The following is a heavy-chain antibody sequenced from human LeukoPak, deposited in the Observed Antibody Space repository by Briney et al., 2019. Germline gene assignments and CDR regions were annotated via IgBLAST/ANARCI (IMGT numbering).Heavy chain of an antibody. CDR3: AKDGLGIWSRGYFDY. D-gene: IGHD7-27*01. V-gene: IGHV1-18*01. J-gene: IGHJ4*02. CDR2: ISAYNGNT. Sequence: ASVKVSCKASGYTFTSYGISWVRQAPGQGLEWMGWISAYNGNTNYAQKLQGRVTMTTDTSTSTAYMELRSLRSDDTAVYYCAKDGLGIWSRGYFDYWGQGTLVTVSS. CDR1: GYTFTSYG.